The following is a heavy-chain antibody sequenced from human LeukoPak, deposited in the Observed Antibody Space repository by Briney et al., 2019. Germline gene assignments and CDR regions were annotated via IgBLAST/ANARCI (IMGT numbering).Heavy chain of an antibody. CDR1: GFTFSSYG. CDR3: VKWWQHLGYFDY. Sequence: SGRSLRLSCAASGFTFSSYGMHWVRQAPGKGLEWVAVISYDGSNKYYADSVKGRFTISRDNSKNTLYLQMNSLRAEDTAVYYCVKWWQHLGYFDYWGQGTLVTVSS. CDR2: ISYDGSNK. D-gene: IGHD6-13*01. J-gene: IGHJ4*02. V-gene: IGHV3-30*18.